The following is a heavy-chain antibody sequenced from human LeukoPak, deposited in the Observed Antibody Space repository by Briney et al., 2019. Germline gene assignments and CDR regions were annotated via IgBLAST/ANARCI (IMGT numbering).Heavy chain of an antibody. CDR3: ARDSGYSSSWPPYYYYGMDV. J-gene: IGHJ6*02. CDR1: GFTFSSYS. Sequence: GGSLRLSCAASGFTFSSYSMNWVRQAPGKGLEWVSSISSSSYIYYADSVKGRFTISRDNAKNSLYLQMNSLRAEDTAVYYCARDSGYSSSWPPYYYYGMDVWGQGTTVTVSS. V-gene: IGHV3-21*01. D-gene: IGHD6-13*01. CDR2: ISSSSYI.